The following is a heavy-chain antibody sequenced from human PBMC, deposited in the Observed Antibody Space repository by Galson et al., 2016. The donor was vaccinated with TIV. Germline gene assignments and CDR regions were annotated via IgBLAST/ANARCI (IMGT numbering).Heavy chain of an antibody. CDR3: AREFHNTNV. CDR2: INPSNGGT. J-gene: IGHJ4*01. CDR1: GYSFSDYY. Sequence: SVKVSCKASGYSFSDYYMHWVRQAPGQGLEWMGWINPSNGGTKYAQKFQGRVTMTRDTSISTAYMEVTRLRGDDTAVYYCAREFHNTNVWGQGTRVTVSS. V-gene: IGHV1-2*02. D-gene: IGHD1-14*01.